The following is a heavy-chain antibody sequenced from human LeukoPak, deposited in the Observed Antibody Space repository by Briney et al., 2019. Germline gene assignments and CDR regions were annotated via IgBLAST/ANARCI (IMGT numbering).Heavy chain of an antibody. D-gene: IGHD6-19*01. CDR2: IYYSGST. V-gene: IGHV4-39*07. J-gene: IGHJ5*02. Sequence: SSETLSLTCTVSGGSISSSTYYWGWIRQPPGKGLEWIGSIYYSGSTYYNPSLKSRVTISVDTSKNQFSLKLSAVTAADTAVYYCARVPIAVEGNWFDPWGQGTLVTVSS. CDR3: ARVPIAVEGNWFDP. CDR1: GGSISSSTYY.